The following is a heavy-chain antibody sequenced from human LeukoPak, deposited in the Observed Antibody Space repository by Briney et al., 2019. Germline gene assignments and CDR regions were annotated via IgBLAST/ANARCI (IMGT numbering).Heavy chain of an antibody. CDR1: GFTFSAYD. Sequence: GGSLRLSCEGSGFTFSAYDLSWVRQAQGQGLEWVAAISRSGSTPYYAASVKGRFTISRDNSKNTLFLQMNSLRAEDTAVYYCARVWDDFWSWGQGTLVTVSS. J-gene: IGHJ4*02. CDR2: ISRSGSTP. D-gene: IGHD3-3*01. CDR3: ARVWDDFWS. V-gene: IGHV3-23*01.